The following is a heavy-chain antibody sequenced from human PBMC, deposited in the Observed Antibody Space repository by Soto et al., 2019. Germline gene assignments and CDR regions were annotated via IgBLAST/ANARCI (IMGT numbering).Heavy chain of an antibody. CDR1: GGSIRSYY. J-gene: IGHJ4*02. CDR2: IYTSGST. Sequence: KSSETLSLTCTVSGGSIRSYYWSWILQPAGKGLEWIGRIYTSGSTNYNPSLKSRVTMSVDTSKNQFSLKLSSVTAADTAVYYCARIAYGDFWYFDYWGQGTLVTVSS. CDR3: ARIAYGDFWYFDY. D-gene: IGHD4-17*01. V-gene: IGHV4-4*07.